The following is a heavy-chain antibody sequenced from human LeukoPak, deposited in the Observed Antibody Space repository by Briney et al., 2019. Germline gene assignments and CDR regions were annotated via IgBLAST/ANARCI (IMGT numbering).Heavy chain of an antibody. CDR3: ARGSEGYGDYDYYYYGMDV. CDR2: INPSGGST. Sequence: ASVKVSCKASGGTFSSYAISWVRQAPGQGLEWMGIINPSGGSTSYAQKFQGRVTMTRDTSTSTVYMELSSLRSEDTAVYYCARGSEGYGDYDYYYYGMDVWGQGTTVTVSS. CDR1: GGTFSSYA. D-gene: IGHD4-17*01. J-gene: IGHJ6*02. V-gene: IGHV1-46*01.